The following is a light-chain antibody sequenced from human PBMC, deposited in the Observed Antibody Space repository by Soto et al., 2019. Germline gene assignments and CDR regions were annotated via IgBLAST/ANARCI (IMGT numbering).Light chain of an antibody. CDR2: SNY. Sequence: QSVLTLPPSACGTPGRRCTISCSGSNSNIGSNPVHWYQQFPGTAPKVLIYSNYQRPSGVPDRFSGSKSGTSASLATSGLQSEHEADYYCAAWDDRLSDLLFGGGTK. CDR1: NSNIGSNP. J-gene: IGLJ2*01. V-gene: IGLV1-44*01. CDR3: AAWDDRLSDLL.